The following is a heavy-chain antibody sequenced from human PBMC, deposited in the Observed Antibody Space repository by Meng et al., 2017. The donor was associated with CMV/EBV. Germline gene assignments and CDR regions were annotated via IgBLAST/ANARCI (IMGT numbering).Heavy chain of an antibody. J-gene: IGHJ4*02. V-gene: IGHV4-39*07. Sequence: SETLSLTCTVSGGSISSSSYYWGWIRQPPGKGLEWIGEINHSGSTNYNPSLKSRVTISVDTSKNQFSLKLSSVTAADTAVYYCARAGIQLWRHFNYWGQGTLVTVSS. CDR2: INHSGST. D-gene: IGHD5-18*01. CDR3: ARAGIQLWRHFNY. CDR1: GGSISSSSYY.